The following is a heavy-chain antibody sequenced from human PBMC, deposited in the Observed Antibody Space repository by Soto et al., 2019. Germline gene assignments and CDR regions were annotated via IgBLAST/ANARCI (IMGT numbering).Heavy chain of an antibody. D-gene: IGHD6-13*01. CDR2: IIPIFGTS. Sequence: QVQLVQSGAEVKKPGSSVKVSCKASGGTFSSYAINWVRQAPGQGLEWMGGIIPIFGTSNYAQKFQGRVTITEDESKSTAAMELRSLRSEDTAVDYGARVGYSTNYGMAVWGQGTTVTVSS. CDR3: ARVGYSTNYGMAV. CDR1: GGTFSSYA. V-gene: IGHV1-69*01. J-gene: IGHJ6*01.